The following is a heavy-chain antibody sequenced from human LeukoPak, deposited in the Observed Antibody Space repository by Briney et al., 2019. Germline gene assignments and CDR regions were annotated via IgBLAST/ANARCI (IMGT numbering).Heavy chain of an antibody. Sequence: GSLRLSCAASGFTFSSYGMHWVRQAPGKGLEWVAFIRYDGSNKYYADSVKGRFTISRDNSKNTLYLQMNSLRAEDTAVYYCAKDHEEMATITHFDYWGQGTLVTVSS. V-gene: IGHV3-30*02. CDR1: GFTFSSYG. CDR3: AKDHEEMATITHFDY. D-gene: IGHD5-24*01. CDR2: IRYDGSNK. J-gene: IGHJ4*02.